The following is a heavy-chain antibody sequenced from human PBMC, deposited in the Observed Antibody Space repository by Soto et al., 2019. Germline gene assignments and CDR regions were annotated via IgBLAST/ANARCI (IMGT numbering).Heavy chain of an antibody. V-gene: IGHV4-31*03. CDR2: IYYSGST. J-gene: IGHJ2*01. Sequence: SGTLSLTCTVSGDSISSGGYYWTWIRQHPGKGLERIGYIYYSGSTYYTPSLKSRVTISVDTSKTHFSLKLSSVTAADTAVYYCARGRHGDYGNWYFDLWARGTLVTVSS. CDR1: GDSISSGGYY. D-gene: IGHD4-17*01. CDR3: ARGRHGDYGNWYFDL.